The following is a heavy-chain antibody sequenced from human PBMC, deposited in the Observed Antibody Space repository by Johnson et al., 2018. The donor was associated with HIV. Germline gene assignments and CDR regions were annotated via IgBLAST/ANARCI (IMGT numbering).Heavy chain of an antibody. J-gene: IGHJ3*02. Sequence: VQLVESGGGLVQPGGSLRLSCAASGFTLSSYDMHWVRQATGKGLEWVSAIGTAGDTYYPGPVNGRFTISRENAKNSLYLQMNSLSAGDTAVYYCARQGGANDAFASWVQGTMVTVSS. D-gene: IGHD1-26*01. CDR2: IGTAGDT. V-gene: IGHV3-13*01. CDR1: GFTLSSYD. CDR3: ARQGGANDAFAS.